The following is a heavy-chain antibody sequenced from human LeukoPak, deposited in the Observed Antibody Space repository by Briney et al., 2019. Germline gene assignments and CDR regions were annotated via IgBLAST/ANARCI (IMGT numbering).Heavy chain of an antibody. D-gene: IGHD3-22*01. CDR1: GYTFTSYY. V-gene: IGHV1-46*01. CDR3: ARDLSYDSSGYYYALDY. J-gene: IGHJ4*02. CDR2: VNPSGGST. Sequence: ASVKVSCKASGYTFTSYYMHWVRQAPGQGVEWMGIVNPSGGSTSYAQKFQGRVTMTRDTSTSTVYMGLSSLRSEDTAVYYCARDLSYDSSGYYYALDYWGQGTLVTVSS.